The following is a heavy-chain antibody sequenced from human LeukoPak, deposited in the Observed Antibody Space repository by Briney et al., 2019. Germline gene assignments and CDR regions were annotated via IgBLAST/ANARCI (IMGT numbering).Heavy chain of an antibody. J-gene: IGHJ4*02. D-gene: IGHD3-3*01. V-gene: IGHV3-21*04. CDR3: AKGGYDFWSGYPDY. CDR2: ISGSSSYI. Sequence: SGGSLRLSCAASGFSFSSYSVNWVRQAPGKGLEWVSSISGSSSYIYYADSVKGRFTISRDNAKNSLYLQMNSLRAEDTAVYYCAKGGYDFWSGYPDYWGQGTLVTVSS. CDR1: GFSFSSYS.